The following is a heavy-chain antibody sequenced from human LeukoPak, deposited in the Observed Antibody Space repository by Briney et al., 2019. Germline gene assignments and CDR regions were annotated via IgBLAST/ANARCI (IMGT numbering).Heavy chain of an antibody. CDR2: INPNSGGT. V-gene: IGHV1-2*02. J-gene: IGHJ1*01. Sequence: ASVKVSCKASGYTFTGYYMHWVRQAPGQGLEWMGWINPNSGGTNYAQKFQGRVTMTRDTSVATAYMDLTRLTSDDTGIYYCARRYCSRGSCIPDFWGQGTPVTVSS. D-gene: IGHD2-15*01. CDR3: ARRYCSRGSCIPDF. CDR1: GYTFTGYY.